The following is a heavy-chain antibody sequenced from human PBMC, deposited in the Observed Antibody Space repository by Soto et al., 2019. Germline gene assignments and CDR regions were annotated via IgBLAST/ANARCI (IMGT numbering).Heavy chain of an antibody. Sequence: PGGSLRLSCAASGFTFSSYAMHWVRQAPGKGLEYVSAISSNGGSTYYANSVKGRFTISRDNSKNTLYLQMGSLRAEDMAVYYFARDFSTSDYYGSGIKGWFDPWGQGTLVTVSS. CDR2: ISSNGGST. CDR3: ARDFSTSDYYGSGIKGWFDP. CDR1: GFTFSSYA. V-gene: IGHV3-64*01. D-gene: IGHD3-10*01. J-gene: IGHJ5*02.